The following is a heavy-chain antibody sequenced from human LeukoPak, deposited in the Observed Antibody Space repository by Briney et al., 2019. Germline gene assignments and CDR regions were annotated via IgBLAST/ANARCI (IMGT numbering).Heavy chain of an antibody. J-gene: IGHJ4*02. Sequence: ASETLSLTCTVSGGSISSSSYYWGWIRQPPGKGLEWIGSIYYSGSTYYNPSLKSRVTISVDTSKNQFSLKLSSVTAADTAVYYCARQYSSSWNYWGQGTLVTVSS. CDR1: GGSISSSSYY. V-gene: IGHV4-39*01. D-gene: IGHD6-13*01. CDR3: ARQYSSSWNY. CDR2: IYYSGST.